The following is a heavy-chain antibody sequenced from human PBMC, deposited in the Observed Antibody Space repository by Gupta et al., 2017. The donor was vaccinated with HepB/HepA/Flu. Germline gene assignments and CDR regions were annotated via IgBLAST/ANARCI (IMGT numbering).Heavy chain of an antibody. V-gene: IGHV4-59*01. CDR3: ARDPHGYMVRGSGDYYYGMDV. D-gene: IGHD3-10*01. J-gene: IGHJ6*02. Sequence: QVQLQESGPGLVKPSETLSLTCTVSGGSISSYYWTWIRQPPGTGLEWIGYIYYSGSTNYNPSLKGRVTISVDTSKIQFSLKLSSVTAADTAVYYCARDPHGYMVRGSGDYYYGMDVWGQGTTVTVSS. CDR2: IYYSGST. CDR1: GGSISSYY.